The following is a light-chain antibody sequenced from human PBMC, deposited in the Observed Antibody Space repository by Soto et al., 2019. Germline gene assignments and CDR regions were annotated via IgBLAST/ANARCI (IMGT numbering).Light chain of an antibody. CDR3: QQLYDYPIT. Sequence: IQLTQYPSSLSASVGDRVDITCRASQGINSDLAWYQQKPGKTPKLLISAAFSLEGGVPTRFSGSGSGADFTLTISSLQPEDSGTYYCQQLYDYPITFGPGPKVDVK. J-gene: IGKJ3*01. CDR1: QGINSD. V-gene: IGKV1-9*01. CDR2: AAF.